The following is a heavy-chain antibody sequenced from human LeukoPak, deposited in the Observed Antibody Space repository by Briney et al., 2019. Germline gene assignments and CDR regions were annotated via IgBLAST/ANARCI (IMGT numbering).Heavy chain of an antibody. CDR3: ATTAAGTVIDFDY. V-gene: IGHV3-23*01. J-gene: IGHJ4*02. Sequence: GGSLRLSCAASGLTFSSYAMSWVRQAPGKGLEWVSAISGSGGSTYYADSVKGRFTISRDNSKNTLYLQMNSLRVEDTAVYYCATTAAGTVIDFDYWGQGTLVTVSS. CDR1: GLTFSSYA. CDR2: ISGSGGST. D-gene: IGHD6-13*01.